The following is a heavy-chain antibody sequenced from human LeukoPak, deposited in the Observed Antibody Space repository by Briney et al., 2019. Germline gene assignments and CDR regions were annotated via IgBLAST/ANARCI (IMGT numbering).Heavy chain of an antibody. CDR2: IWYDGSNK. D-gene: IGHD3-22*01. V-gene: IGHV3-33*01. J-gene: IGHJ3*02. Sequence: GGSLRLSCAASGFTFSSYGMHWVRQAPGKGLEWVAVIWYDGSNKYYADSVKGRFTISRDNSKNTLYLQMNSLRAEDTAVYYCARSPIGVVADDAFDIWGQGTMVTVSS. CDR1: GFTFSSYG. CDR3: ARSPIGVVADDAFDI.